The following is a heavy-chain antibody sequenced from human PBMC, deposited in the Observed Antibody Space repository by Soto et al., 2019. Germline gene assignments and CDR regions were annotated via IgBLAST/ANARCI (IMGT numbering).Heavy chain of an antibody. CDR3: ARHTPAISISDH. Sequence: QLQLQESGPGLVKPSETLSLTCTVSGGSISSSSYYWGWIRQPPGKGLEWIGSIYYSGGTYYNPSLKSRLTVSVDTSKNQFSLKLSSVTAADTAVYYCARHTPAISISDHWGQGTLVTVSS. CDR1: GGSISSSSYY. CDR2: IYYSGGT. J-gene: IGHJ4*02. V-gene: IGHV4-39*01. D-gene: IGHD2-15*01.